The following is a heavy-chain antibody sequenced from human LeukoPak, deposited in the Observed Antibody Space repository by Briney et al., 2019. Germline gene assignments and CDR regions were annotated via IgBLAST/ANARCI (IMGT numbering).Heavy chain of an antibody. V-gene: IGHV3-23*01. D-gene: IGHD3-16*01. CDR3: AKDTRYDYVWGGDLDY. Sequence: GGSLRLSCAASGFTFSSYAMRWVRQAPGKGLEWVSAISGSGGSTYYADSVKGRFTISRDNSKNTLYLQMNSLRAEDTAVYYCAKDTRYDYVWGGDLDYWGQGTLVTVSS. CDR1: GFTFSSYA. CDR2: ISGSGGST. J-gene: IGHJ4*02.